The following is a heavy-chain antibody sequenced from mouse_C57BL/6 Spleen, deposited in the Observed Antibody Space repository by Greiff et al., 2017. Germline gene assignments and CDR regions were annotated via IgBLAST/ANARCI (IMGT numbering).Heavy chain of an antibody. CDR2: ISDGGSYT. V-gene: IGHV5-4*01. D-gene: IGHD1-1*01. Sequence: EVQVVESGGGLVKPGGSLKLSCAASGFTFSSYAMSWVRQTPEKRLEWVATISDGGSYTYYPDNVKGRFTISRDNAKNNLYLQMSHLKSEDTAMYYCARDIDYYGSSLFAYWGQGTLVTVSA. CDR3: ARDIDYYGSSLFAY. CDR1: GFTFSSYA. J-gene: IGHJ3*01.